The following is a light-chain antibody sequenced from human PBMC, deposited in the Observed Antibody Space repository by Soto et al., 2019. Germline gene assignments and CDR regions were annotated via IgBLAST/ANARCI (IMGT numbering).Light chain of an antibody. CDR1: SNDVGGYNY. J-gene: IGLJ7*01. CDR3: CSYAGSSTGV. V-gene: IGLV2-11*01. CDR2: DVN. Sequence: QSALTQPRSVSGSPGQSVTISCTGTSNDVGGYNYVSWYQQHPGKAPKLLISDVNKRPSGVPDRFSGSKSGNTASLIISGLQAEDEADYYCCSYAGSSTGVFGGGTQLTVL.